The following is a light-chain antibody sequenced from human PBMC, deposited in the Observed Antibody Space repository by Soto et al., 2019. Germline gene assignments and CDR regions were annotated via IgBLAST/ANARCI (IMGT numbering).Light chain of an antibody. CDR1: QSIGDW. CDR3: QQYYDYSWT. Sequence: DVQMTQSPSTLSASVGDSVTITCRASQSIGDWLAWFQQKPWRAPKLLIYKASSLESGVPSTFSGSASGTEFTITISSLQPDDFATYYCQQYYDYSWTFGQGTKVDIK. CDR2: KAS. J-gene: IGKJ1*01. V-gene: IGKV1-5*03.